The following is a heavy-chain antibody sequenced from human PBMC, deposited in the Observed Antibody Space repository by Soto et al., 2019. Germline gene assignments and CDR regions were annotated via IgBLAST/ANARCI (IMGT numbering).Heavy chain of an antibody. CDR2: IYYSGST. D-gene: IGHD2-15*01. J-gene: IGHJ4*02. V-gene: IGHV4-61*03. CDR1: GGSVSSGSYY. CDR3: AREVVAAVYYFDY. Sequence: QVQLQESGPGLVKPSETLSLTCTVSGGSVSSGSYYWSWIGQPPGKGLEWIGYIYYSGSTNSNPSLKSRVTISVDTSKKHFSLKLSSVTAADTAVYYCAREVVAAVYYFDYWGQGTLVTVSS.